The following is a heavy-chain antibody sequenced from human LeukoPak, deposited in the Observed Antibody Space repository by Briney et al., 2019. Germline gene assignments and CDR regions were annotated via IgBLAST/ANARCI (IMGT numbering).Heavy chain of an antibody. Sequence: KPSQTLSLTCTVSGGSISSGSYYWSWIRQPAGKGLEWIGRIYTSGSTNYNPSLKSRVTISVDTSKNQFSLKLSSVTAADTAVYYCARAYRYGSLDYWGQGTLVTVSS. CDR2: IYTSGST. D-gene: IGHD5-18*01. V-gene: IGHV4-61*02. J-gene: IGHJ4*02. CDR1: GGSISSGSYY. CDR3: ARAYRYGSLDY.